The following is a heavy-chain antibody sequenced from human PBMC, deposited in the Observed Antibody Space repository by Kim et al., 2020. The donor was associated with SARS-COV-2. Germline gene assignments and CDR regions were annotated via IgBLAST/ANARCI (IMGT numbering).Heavy chain of an antibody. V-gene: IGHV4-34*01. Sequence: STNYNPSLKSRVIISVDTSKNQFSLKLSSVTAADTAVYYCARGAKSSNLFNWGQGTLVTVSS. J-gene: IGHJ4*02. D-gene: IGHD6-13*01. CDR2: ST. CDR3: ARGAKSSNLFN.